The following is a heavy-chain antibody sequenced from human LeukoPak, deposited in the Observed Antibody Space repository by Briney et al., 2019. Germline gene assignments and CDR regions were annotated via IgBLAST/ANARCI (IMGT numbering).Heavy chain of an antibody. Sequence: SETLSLTCTVSGGSISSGSYYWSWIRPPAGKGLEWIGRIYTSGSTNYNPSLKSRVTISVDTSKNQFSLKLSSVTAADTAVYYCASADGAYGGNLHYFDYWGQGTLVTVSS. CDR2: IYTSGST. J-gene: IGHJ4*02. D-gene: IGHD4/OR15-4a*01. V-gene: IGHV4-61*02. CDR1: GGSISSGSYY. CDR3: ASADGAYGGNLHYFDY.